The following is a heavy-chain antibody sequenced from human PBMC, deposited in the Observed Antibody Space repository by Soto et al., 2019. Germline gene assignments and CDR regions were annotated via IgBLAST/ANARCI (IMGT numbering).Heavy chain of an antibody. CDR1: GYTFINYH. D-gene: IGHD5-12*01. J-gene: IGHJ4*02. CDR2: INTYNGMT. CDR3: AKSPLGEMATD. V-gene: IGHV1-18*01. Sequence: QGQLVQAGGEVKTPGASVTVSCKASGYTFINYHITWVRQAPGQGLEWMAWINTYNGMTDYAQKFQGRVTMTRDTSTSTAYMELRNLGSDDTAVDFCAKSPLGEMATDWGQGTLVTVSS.